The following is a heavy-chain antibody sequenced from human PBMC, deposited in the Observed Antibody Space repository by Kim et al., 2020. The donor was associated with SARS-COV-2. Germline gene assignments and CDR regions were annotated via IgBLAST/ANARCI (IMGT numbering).Heavy chain of an antibody. J-gene: IGHJ6*02. CDR3: ARGLVRNRWYYGMDV. D-gene: IGHD2-15*01. V-gene: IGHV4-34*01. CDR2: INHSGST. CDR1: GGSFSGYY. Sequence: SETLSLTCAVYGGSFSGYYWSWIRQPPGKGLEWIGEINHSGSTNYNPSLKSRVTISVDTSKNQFSLKLSSVTAADTAVYYCARGLVRNRWYYGMDVWGQGTTVTVSS.